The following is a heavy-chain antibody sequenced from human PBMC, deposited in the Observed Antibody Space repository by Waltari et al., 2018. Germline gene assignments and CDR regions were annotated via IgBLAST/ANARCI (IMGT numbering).Heavy chain of an antibody. CDR1: GYTFTSYG. J-gene: IGHJ6*02. Sequence: QVQLVQSGAEVKKPGASVKVSCKASGYTFTSYGISWVRQAPGQGLEWMGWISAYNGNTNYAQKLQGRVTMTTDTSTSTAYMELRSLRAEDTAVYYCARGGDSGYDYYYYGMDVWGQGTTVTVSS. D-gene: IGHD5-12*01. CDR2: ISAYNGNT. V-gene: IGHV1-18*01. CDR3: ARGGDSGYDYYYYGMDV.